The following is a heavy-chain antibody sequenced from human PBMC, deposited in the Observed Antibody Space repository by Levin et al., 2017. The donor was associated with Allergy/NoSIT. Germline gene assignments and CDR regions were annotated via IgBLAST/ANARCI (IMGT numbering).Heavy chain of an antibody. J-gene: IGHJ4*02. D-gene: IGHD6-6*01. Sequence: SETLSLTCAVYGGSFSGYYWSWIRQPPGKGLEWIGEINHSGSTNYNPSLKSRVTISVDTSKNQFSLKLSSVTAADTAVYYCASDNSSSSYFDYWGQGTLVTVSS. CDR1: GGSFSGYY. CDR2: INHSGST. CDR3: ASDNSSSSYFDY. V-gene: IGHV4-34*01.